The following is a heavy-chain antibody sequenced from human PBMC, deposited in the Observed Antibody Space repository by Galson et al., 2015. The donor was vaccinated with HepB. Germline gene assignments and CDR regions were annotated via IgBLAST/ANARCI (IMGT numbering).Heavy chain of an antibody. J-gene: IGHJ6*03. V-gene: IGHV3-21*01. CDR1: GFTFSSYS. Sequence: SLRLSCAASGFTFSSYSMNWVRQAPGKGLEWVSSISSSSSYIYYADSVKGRFTISRDNAKNSLYLQMNSLRAEDTAVYYCARAADIVVVPAAIPDYCYYYYMDVCGKGTTVTVPS. D-gene: IGHD2-2*01. CDR3: ARAADIVVVPAAIPDYCYYYYMDV. CDR2: ISSSSSYI.